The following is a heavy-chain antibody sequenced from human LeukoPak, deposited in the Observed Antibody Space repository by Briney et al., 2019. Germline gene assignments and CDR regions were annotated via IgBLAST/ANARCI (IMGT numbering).Heavy chain of an antibody. V-gene: IGHV4-39*01. Sequence: PSETLSLTCTVSGGSISSSSYYWGWIRQPPGKGLEWIGSIYYSGSTYYNPSLKSRVTISVDTSKNQFSLKLSSVTAADTAVYYCAGGTMFRGVITNWFDPWGQGTLVTVSS. J-gene: IGHJ5*02. D-gene: IGHD3-10*01. CDR3: AGGTMFRGVITNWFDP. CDR2: IYYSGST. CDR1: GGSISSSSYY.